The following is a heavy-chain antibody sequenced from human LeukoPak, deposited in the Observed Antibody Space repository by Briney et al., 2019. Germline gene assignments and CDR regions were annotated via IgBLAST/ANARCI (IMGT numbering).Heavy chain of an antibody. J-gene: IGHJ3*02. CDR3: AATSSSWYKDAFDI. CDR2: IYYSGST. V-gene: IGHV4-59*01. D-gene: IGHD6-13*01. Sequence: SETLSLTCTVSGGSISSYYWSWIRQPPGKGLEWIGYIYYSGSTNYNPSLKSRVTISVDTSKNQFSLKLSSVTAADTAVYYCAATSSSWYKDAFDIWGQGTMVTVSS. CDR1: GGSISSYY.